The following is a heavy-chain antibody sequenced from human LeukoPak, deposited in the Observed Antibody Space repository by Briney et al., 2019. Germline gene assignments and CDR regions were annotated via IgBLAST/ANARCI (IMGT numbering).Heavy chain of an antibody. D-gene: IGHD4-17*01. Sequence: PSETLSLTCTASGVSISNYYWSWIRQPPGKGLEWIAYSGTTNYNPSLKSRVTISVDTSKNQFSLKLSSVTAADTAVYYCARTTVTPQCDYWGQGTLVTVSS. CDR1: GVSISNYY. CDR3: ARTTVTPQCDY. V-gene: IGHV4-4*09. CDR2: SGTT. J-gene: IGHJ4*02.